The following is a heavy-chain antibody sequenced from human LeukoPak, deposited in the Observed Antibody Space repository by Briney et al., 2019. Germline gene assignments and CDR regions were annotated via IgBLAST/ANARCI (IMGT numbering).Heavy chain of an antibody. Sequence: PGGSLRLSCAASGFTFSSYGMHWVRQAPGKGLEWVSAISGSGGSTYYADSVKGRFTISRDNSKNTLYLQMNSLRAEDTAVYYCAKGRQQLAYFDYWGQGTLVTVSS. V-gene: IGHV3-23*01. CDR2: ISGSGGST. CDR1: GFTFSSYG. J-gene: IGHJ4*02. CDR3: AKGRQQLAYFDY. D-gene: IGHD6-13*01.